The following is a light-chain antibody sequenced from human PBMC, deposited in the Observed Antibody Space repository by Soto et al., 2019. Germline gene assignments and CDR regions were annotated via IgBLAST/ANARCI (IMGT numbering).Light chain of an antibody. Sequence: QSVLTQPPSASGTAGQRVTMSCSGSSSNIGSNSVYWYQQLPGTAPKLLIYNNNHRPAGVPDRFSGSKSGTSGSLAISGLRSEDEADYFCAAWDGSLSGRFVFGTGTKVTVL. V-gene: IGLV1-47*02. J-gene: IGLJ1*01. CDR1: SSNIGSNS. CDR2: NNN. CDR3: AAWDGSLSGRFV.